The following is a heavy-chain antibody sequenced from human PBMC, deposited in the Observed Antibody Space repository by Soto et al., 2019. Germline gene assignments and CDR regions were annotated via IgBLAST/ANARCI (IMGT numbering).Heavy chain of an antibody. CDR2: INHSGST. Sequence: QVQLQQWGAGLLKPSETLSLTCAVYDGSFSDYFWSWIRQPPGKGLEWIGEINHSGSTNNNPSLKSRVTMSVDTSKKQFPLKLSSGTAADPAVYYCARSHGILDIWGQGTVVSVSS. V-gene: IGHV4-34*01. CDR3: ARSHGILDI. J-gene: IGHJ3*02. CDR1: DGSFSDYF.